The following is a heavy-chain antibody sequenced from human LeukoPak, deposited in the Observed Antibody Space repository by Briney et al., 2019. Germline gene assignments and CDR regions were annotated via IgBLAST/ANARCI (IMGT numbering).Heavy chain of an antibody. V-gene: IGHV1-2*02. CDR1: GYTFTDYY. J-gene: IGHJ6*02. CDR2: LNPNTLVT. Sequence: ASVKVSCKASGYTFTDYYMHWVRQAPGQGLEWMGWLNPNTLVTKYAQHFQGRVSMTWDTSISTGYMDLHSLTSDDTAVYHCARKDGGRDGMDVWGQGTTVTVSS. CDR3: ARKDGGRDGMDV. D-gene: IGHD4-23*01.